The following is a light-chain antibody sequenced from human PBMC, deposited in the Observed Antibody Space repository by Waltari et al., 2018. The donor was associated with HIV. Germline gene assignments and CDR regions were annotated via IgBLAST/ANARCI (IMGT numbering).Light chain of an antibody. CDR3: QQSYSTPLT. Sequence: DIQMTQSPSSLSASVGDRVTITCRASQSISSYLNWYQQKPGKAPKVLIYAASSLQSGVPSRFSGSGSGTDFTLTISRLQPEDFATYYCQQSYSTPLTFGGGTKVEIK. CDR2: AAS. J-gene: IGKJ4*01. CDR1: QSISSY. V-gene: IGKV1-39*01.